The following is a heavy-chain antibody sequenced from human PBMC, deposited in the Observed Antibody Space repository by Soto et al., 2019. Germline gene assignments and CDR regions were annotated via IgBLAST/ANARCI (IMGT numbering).Heavy chain of an antibody. CDR2: INPIIGVT. V-gene: IGHV1-2*02. Sequence: ASVKVSCKASGYTFTGYYMHWVRQAPGQGLEWMGRINPIIGVTNYAQKFQGRVTITADKSISTAYMELSSLRSEDTAVYYCARDDDFWSGPRDPYYYYYMDVWGKGTTVTVSS. CDR1: GYTFTGYY. J-gene: IGHJ6*03. CDR3: ARDDDFWSGPRDPYYYYYMDV. D-gene: IGHD3-3*01.